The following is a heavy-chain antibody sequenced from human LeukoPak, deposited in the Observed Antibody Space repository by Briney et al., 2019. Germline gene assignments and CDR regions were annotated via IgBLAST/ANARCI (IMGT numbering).Heavy chain of an antibody. Sequence: PSGTLSLTCAVSGGSISSRNWWTWIRQPPGKGLEWIGEISHGGHINDTPALKSRVTVSLDNSKNLFSLRLTSVTAADTAVYYCARSDYIWGSYRVYDSWGQGTLVTVSS. D-gene: IGHD3-16*02. V-gene: IGHV4-4*02. CDR2: ISHGGHI. J-gene: IGHJ4*02. CDR1: GGSISSRNW. CDR3: ARSDYIWGSYRVYDS.